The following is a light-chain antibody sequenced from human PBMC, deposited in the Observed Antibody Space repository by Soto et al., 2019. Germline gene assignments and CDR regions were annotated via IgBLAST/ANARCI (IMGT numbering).Light chain of an antibody. CDR1: SSNIGNNA. CDR3: AAWDDSLSVVV. J-gene: IGLJ2*01. V-gene: IGLV1-36*01. Sequence: QSVLTQPPSVSEAPRQRVTISCSGSSSNIGNNAVNWYQQVPGKAPKLLIYYDDLLPSGVSDRFSGSKSGTSASLAISGLQSEDEADYYCAAWDDSLSVVVFGGGTKLTVL. CDR2: YDD.